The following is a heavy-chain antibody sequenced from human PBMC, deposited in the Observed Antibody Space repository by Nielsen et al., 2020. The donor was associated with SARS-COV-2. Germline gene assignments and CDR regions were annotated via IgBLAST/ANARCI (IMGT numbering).Heavy chain of an antibody. CDR3: ARRIGGWFDP. CDR2: IYYSGST. V-gene: IGHV4-59*13. D-gene: IGHD1-26*01. CDR1: GGSISPYY. Sequence: GSLRLSCTVSGGSISPYYWNWIRQPPGKGLEWIGYIYYSGSTNYNPSLKSRVTISVHTSKNQFSLKLSSVTAADTAVYYCARRIGGWFDPWGQGTLVTVSS. J-gene: IGHJ5*02.